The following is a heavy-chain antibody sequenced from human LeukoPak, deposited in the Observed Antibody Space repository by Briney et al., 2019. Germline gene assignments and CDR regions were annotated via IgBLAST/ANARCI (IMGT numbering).Heavy chain of an antibody. J-gene: IGHJ4*02. CDR3: EGSAGY. V-gene: IGHV3-7*01. CDR2: IKKDGSEK. D-gene: IGHD6-19*01. CDR1: GFTFSSYW. Sequence: GGSLRLSCAASGFTFSSYWMSWVRQAPGKGLEWVANIKKDGSEKYYVDSVKGRFTISRDNAKNSVFLQMNSLRVEDTAVYYCEGSAGYWGQGTLVTVSS.